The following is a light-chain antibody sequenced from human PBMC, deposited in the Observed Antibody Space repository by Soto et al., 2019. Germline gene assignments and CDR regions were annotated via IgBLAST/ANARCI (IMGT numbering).Light chain of an antibody. CDR1: SSDVGAFNY. Sequence: QSALTQPASVSGSPGQSITISCTGTSSDVGAFNYVSWYLQYPGKAPKLMIYEVGNRPSGVSNRFSGSKSGNTASLTISGLQAEDEADYYCCSYASGSICVFGTGTKVTV. CDR3: CSYASGSICV. CDR2: EVG. J-gene: IGLJ1*01. V-gene: IGLV2-14*01.